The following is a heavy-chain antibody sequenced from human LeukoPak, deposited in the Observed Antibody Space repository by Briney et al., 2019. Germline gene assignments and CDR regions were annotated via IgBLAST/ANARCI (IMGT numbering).Heavy chain of an antibody. Sequence: KPSETLSLTCTVSGGSISTYSWTWIRQPPGKGLEWIGYIYYSGSTNYNPSLKSRVTISVDTSKNQFSLKLSSVTAADTAVYYCARSLLWFGELSSNWFDPWGQGTLVTVSS. CDR2: IYYSGST. V-gene: IGHV4-59*01. J-gene: IGHJ5*02. CDR3: ARSLLWFGELSSNWFDP. CDR1: GGSISTYS. D-gene: IGHD3-10*01.